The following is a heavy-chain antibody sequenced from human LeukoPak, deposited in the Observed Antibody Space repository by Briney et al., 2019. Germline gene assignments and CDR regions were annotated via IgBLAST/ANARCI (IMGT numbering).Heavy chain of an antibody. J-gene: IGHJ4*02. CDR3: ARSVFRYYYDSSGYY. V-gene: IGHV3-21*01. CDR2: ISSSSYI. Sequence: PGGSLRLSCAASGFTFSSYSMNWVRQAPGKGLEWVSSISSSSYIYYADSVKGRFTISRDNAKNSLYLQMNSLRAEDTAVYYCARSVFRYYYDSSGYYWGQGTLVTVSS. CDR1: GFTFSSYS. D-gene: IGHD3-22*01.